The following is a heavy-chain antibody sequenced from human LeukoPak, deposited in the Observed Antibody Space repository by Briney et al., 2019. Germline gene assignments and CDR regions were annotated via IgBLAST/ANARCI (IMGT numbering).Heavy chain of an antibody. J-gene: IGHJ4*02. Sequence: ASVKVSCKTSGYTFTVKFLHWLRQAPGRGLEWMGGIEPNSGGAVYGQNFRGRVTVTRDTSVSTAYMELSRLRSDDTAVYYCAIENYYDSSGYSKAFDYWGQGTLVTVSS. CDR2: IEPNSGGA. CDR3: AIENYYDSSGYSKAFDY. CDR1: GYTFTVKF. D-gene: IGHD3-22*01. V-gene: IGHV1-2*02.